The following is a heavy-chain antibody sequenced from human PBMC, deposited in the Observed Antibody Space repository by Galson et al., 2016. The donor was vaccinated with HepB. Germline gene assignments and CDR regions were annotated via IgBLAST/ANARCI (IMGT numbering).Heavy chain of an antibody. CDR2: ITTSRTV. CDR1: GGSIISSRYN. J-gene: IGHJ4*02. CDR3: AKTFGSSGSYCVSADS. Sequence: SETLSLTCTVSGGSIISSRYNWAWLRQPPGKGWEGIGSITTSRTVVYCPSLGSGVTISADTSQNHISLRLRFVTAADTAMYYCAKTFGSSGSYCVSADSWGQGTLVTVSS. D-gene: IGHD1-26*01. V-gene: IGHV4-39*02.